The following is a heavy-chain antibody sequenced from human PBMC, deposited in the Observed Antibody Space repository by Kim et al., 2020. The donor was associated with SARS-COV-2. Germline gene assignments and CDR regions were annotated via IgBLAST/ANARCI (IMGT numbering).Heavy chain of an antibody. CDR2: IIGSGTTI. D-gene: IGHD4-4*01. J-gene: IGHJ4*02. CDR3: ARGQNYSPFDY. V-gene: IGHV3-48*03. Sequence: GGSLRLSCAASGFTFSSYEMNWVRQAPGKGLEWVSYIIGSGTTIYYADSVRGRFTISRDNDKNSLYLQMNSLRAEDTAVYYCARGQNYSPFDYWGQGTLVTVPS. CDR1: GFTFSSYE.